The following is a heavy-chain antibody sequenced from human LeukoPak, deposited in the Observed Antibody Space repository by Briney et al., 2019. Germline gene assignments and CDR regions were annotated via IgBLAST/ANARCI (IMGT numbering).Heavy chain of an antibody. CDR2: INPNSGGT. Sequence: ASVKVSCKASGYTFTGYYMHWVRQAPGQGLEWMGWINPNSGGTNYAQKFQGRVTMTRDTSISTAYMELSRLRSDDTAVYYCAGSIDYYGSGSYCDYWGQGTLVTVSS. CDR1: GYTFTGYY. CDR3: AGSIDYYGSGSYCDY. D-gene: IGHD3-10*01. J-gene: IGHJ4*02. V-gene: IGHV1-2*02.